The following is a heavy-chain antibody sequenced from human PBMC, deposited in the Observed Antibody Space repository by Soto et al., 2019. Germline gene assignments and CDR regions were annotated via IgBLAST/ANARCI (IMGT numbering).Heavy chain of an antibody. CDR3: ARVRTGITGTSEFDY. V-gene: IGHV1-18*01. CDR2: ISAYNGNT. J-gene: IGHJ4*02. CDR1: GYTFTSYG. D-gene: IGHD1-7*01. Sequence: GGLVKVSCKASGYTFTSYGISWVRQAPGQGLEWMGWISAYNGNTNYAQKLQGRVTMTTDTSTSTAYMELRSLRSDDTAVYYCARVRTGITGTSEFDYWGQGTLVTVSS.